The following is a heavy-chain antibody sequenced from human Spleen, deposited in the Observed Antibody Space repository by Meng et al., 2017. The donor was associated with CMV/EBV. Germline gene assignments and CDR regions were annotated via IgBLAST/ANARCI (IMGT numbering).Heavy chain of an antibody. V-gene: IGHV3-74*01. CDR2: INDDKSSR. CDR1: GFTFSSYW. CDR3: ARGGSNLDC. D-gene: IGHD1-14*01. Sequence: ETLSLTCAASGFTFSSYWMHWVRQAPGKGLVWVSNINDDKSSRSYADSVKGRFIISRDNAKNTLYLQMNSLRADDTAVYYCARGGSNLDCWGQGALVTVSS. J-gene: IGHJ4*02.